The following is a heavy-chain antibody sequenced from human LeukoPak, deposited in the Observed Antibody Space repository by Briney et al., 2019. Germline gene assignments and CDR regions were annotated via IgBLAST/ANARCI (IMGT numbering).Heavy chain of an antibody. CDR2: IYHSGST. J-gene: IGHJ3*01. Sequence: KPSETLSLTCAVSGYSISSGYYWGWIRQPPGKGLEWIGSIYHSGSTYYNPSLKSRVTISVDTSKNHFSLKLTSVTAADTAVYYCARLQNRGFDYGYDDAFDVWGQGTMVTVSS. D-gene: IGHD5-18*01. CDR1: GYSISSGYY. V-gene: IGHV4-38-2*01. CDR3: ARLQNRGFDYGYDDAFDV.